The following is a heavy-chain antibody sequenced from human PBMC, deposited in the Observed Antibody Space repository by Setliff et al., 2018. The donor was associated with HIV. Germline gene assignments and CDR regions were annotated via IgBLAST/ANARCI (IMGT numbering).Heavy chain of an antibody. CDR1: GVSISSYY. V-gene: IGHV4-59*08. CDR3: ARGYGAAGGGY. Sequence: SETLSLTCSVSGVSISSYYWSWIRQPPGKGLEWIGYIYYSGSTNYNPSLRSRVTISVDTSKNLFSLKLSSVTAADTAVYYCARGYGAAGGGYWGQGTLVTGLL. CDR2: IYYSGST. J-gene: IGHJ4*02. D-gene: IGHD6-25*01.